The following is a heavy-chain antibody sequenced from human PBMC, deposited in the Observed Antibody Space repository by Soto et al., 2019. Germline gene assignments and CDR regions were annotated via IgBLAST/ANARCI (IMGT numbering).Heavy chain of an antibody. CDR1: GGSISSGGYY. Sequence: SETLSLTCTVSGGSISSGGYYWSWIRQHPGKGLEWIGYIYYSGSTYYNPSLKSRVTISVDTSKNQFSLKLSSVTAADTAVYYCARDVLYPIYYYYGMDVWGQGTTVPVSS. J-gene: IGHJ6*02. CDR3: ARDVLYPIYYYYGMDV. V-gene: IGHV4-31*03. CDR2: IYYSGST. D-gene: IGHD2-8*01.